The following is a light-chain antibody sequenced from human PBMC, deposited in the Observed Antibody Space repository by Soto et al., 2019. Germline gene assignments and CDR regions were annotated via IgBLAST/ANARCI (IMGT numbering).Light chain of an antibody. CDR3: AARDDSLNDHVI. CDR2: SNN. J-gene: IGLJ2*01. CDR1: TSNIGSNT. Sequence: QSVLTQPPSASGTPGQRVTISCSGSTSNIGSNTVNWYQQLPGTAPKLLIYSNNQRPSGVPDRFSGSKSGTSASLAISGLQSEDEADYYCAARDDSLNDHVIFGGGTKLTVL. V-gene: IGLV1-44*01.